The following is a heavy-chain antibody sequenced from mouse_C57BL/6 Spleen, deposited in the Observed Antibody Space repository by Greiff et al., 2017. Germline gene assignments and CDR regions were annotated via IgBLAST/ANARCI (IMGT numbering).Heavy chain of an antibody. CDR1: GYTFTEYT. CDR3: ARHERGYYSNQGFAY. Sequence: VNLVESGAELVKPGASVKLSCKASGYTFTEYTIHWVKQRSGQGLEWIGRFYPGSGSIKYNEKFKDKATLTADKSSSTVYMELSRLTSEDSAVYFCARHERGYYSNQGFAYWGQGTLVTVSA. CDR2: FYPGSGSI. V-gene: IGHV1-62-2*01. J-gene: IGHJ3*01. D-gene: IGHD2-5*01.